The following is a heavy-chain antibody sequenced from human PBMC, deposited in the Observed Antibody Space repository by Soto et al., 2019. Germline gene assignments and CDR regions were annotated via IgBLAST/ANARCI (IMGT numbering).Heavy chain of an antibody. CDR1: GFTFSNYG. D-gene: IGHD3-9*01. J-gene: IGHJ4*02. CDR3: AKYLLRYFDGSPFDY. V-gene: IGHV3-30*18. CDR2: MSYDGSNT. Sequence: QVQLVESGGGVVQPGRSLRLSCAASGFTFSNYGMHWVRQAPGKGLECVAVMSYDGSNTYYADSVKGLFTISRDNSKNTLYLQMSSLRDEDTAVYYCAKYLLRYFDGSPFDYWGQGTLVTVSS.